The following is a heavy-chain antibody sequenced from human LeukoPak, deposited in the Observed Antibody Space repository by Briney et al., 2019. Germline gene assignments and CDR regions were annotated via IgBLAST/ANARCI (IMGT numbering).Heavy chain of an antibody. Sequence: GGSLRLSCAASGFTFSSYAMSWVRQAPGKGLEWVSAIRGSGDSTYYADSVKGRFTISRDNSKNTLYLQMNSLRAEDTAVYYCARGPKACSGGSCYCFAFDIWGQGTMVTVSS. CDR3: ARGPKACSGGSCYCFAFDI. CDR1: GFTFSSYA. CDR2: IRGSGDST. D-gene: IGHD2-15*01. J-gene: IGHJ3*02. V-gene: IGHV3-23*01.